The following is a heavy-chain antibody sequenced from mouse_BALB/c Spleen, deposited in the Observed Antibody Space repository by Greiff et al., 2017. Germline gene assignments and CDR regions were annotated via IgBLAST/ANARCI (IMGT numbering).Heavy chain of an antibody. CDR2: ISDGGSYT. V-gene: IGHV5-4*02. D-gene: IGHD4-1*01. J-gene: IGHJ4*01. CDR1: GFTFSDYY. Sequence: DVKLVESGGGLVKPGGSLELSCAASGFTFSDYYMYWVRQTPEKRLEWVATISDGGSYTYYPDSVKGRFTISRDNAKNNLYLQMSSLKSEDTAMYYCARRANWDRYAMDYWGQGTSVTVSS. CDR3: ARRANWDRYAMDY.